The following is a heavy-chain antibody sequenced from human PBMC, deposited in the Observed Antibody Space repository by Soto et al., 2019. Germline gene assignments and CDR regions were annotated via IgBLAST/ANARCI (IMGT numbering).Heavy chain of an antibody. V-gene: IGHV4-61*01. D-gene: IGHD2-2*01. Sequence: SETLSLTCTVSGGSVSSGSYYWSWIRQPPGKGLEWIGYIYYSGSTNYNPSLKSRVTISVDTSKNQFSLKLSSVTAADTAVYYCAFASRTDNWFDPWGQGTLVTVPS. J-gene: IGHJ5*02. CDR3: AFASRTDNWFDP. CDR1: GGSVSSGSYY. CDR2: IYYSGST.